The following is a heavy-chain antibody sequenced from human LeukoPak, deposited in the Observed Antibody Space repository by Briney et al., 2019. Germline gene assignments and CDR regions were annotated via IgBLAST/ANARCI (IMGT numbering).Heavy chain of an antibody. CDR3: ARLEIAVAGNRWFDP. CDR1: GYSIRNGYN. V-gene: IGHV4-38-2*02. CDR2: IYQSGST. J-gene: IGHJ5*02. Sequence: SETLSLTCTVSGYSIRNGYNWGWIRLSPGKGLEWLGSIYQSGSTYDNPSLKSRVTLSIDTSKNQFSLKLTSVTAADTAVYYCARLEIAVAGNRWFDPWGQGTLVTVSS. D-gene: IGHD6-13*01.